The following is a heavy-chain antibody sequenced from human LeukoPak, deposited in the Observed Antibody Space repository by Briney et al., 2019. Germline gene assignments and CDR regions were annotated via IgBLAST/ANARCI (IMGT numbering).Heavy chain of an antibody. V-gene: IGHV4-39*01. CDR2: IYYSGST. J-gene: IGHJ3*02. D-gene: IGHD3-22*01. Sequence: SETLSLTCPVSGGSISSSSYYWRWIRQPPGKGLEWIGSIYYSGSTYYNPSLKSRVTISVDTSKNQFSLKLSSVTAADTAVYYCARQYRTYYYDSAGYYGPDDFDIWGQGTLVTVSS. CDR3: ARQYRTYYYDSAGYYGPDDFDI. CDR1: GGSISSSSYY.